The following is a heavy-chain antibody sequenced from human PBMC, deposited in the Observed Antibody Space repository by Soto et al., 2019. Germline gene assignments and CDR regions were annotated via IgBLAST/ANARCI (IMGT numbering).Heavy chain of an antibody. Sequence: QVQLVQSGGEVKKPGASVKVSCKASGYTFTPFGITWVRQVPGQGLEWLGWISTSTGNTNYAQNLQGRLTLTTDTSTRTADMELRSLTSDDTAVYYCARSPRVIVTAKGTLDFWGQGTLITVSS. CDR1: GYTFTPFG. V-gene: IGHV1-18*04. J-gene: IGHJ4*02. CDR2: ISTSTGNT. D-gene: IGHD2-21*02. CDR3: ARSPRVIVTAKGTLDF.